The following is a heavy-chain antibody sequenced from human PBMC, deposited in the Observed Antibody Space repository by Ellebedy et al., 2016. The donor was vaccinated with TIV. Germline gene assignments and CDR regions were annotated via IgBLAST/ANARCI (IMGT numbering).Heavy chain of an antibody. J-gene: IGHJ5*02. CDR1: GFTVSSNY. D-gene: IGHD1-7*01. Sequence: GESLKISCAASGFTVSSNYMSWVRQAPGKGLEWVAVISYDGSNKYYAASVKGRFTISRDNSNNSLYLQMNSVRVEDTAVYYCARESRERGTAGNWFDPWGRGTPVTVSS. V-gene: IGHV3-30-3*01. CDR2: ISYDGSNK. CDR3: ARESRERGTAGNWFDP.